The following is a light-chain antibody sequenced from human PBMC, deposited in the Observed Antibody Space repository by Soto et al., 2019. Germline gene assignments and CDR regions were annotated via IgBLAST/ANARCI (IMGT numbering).Light chain of an antibody. V-gene: IGKV3-15*01. CDR1: QRVSSN. Sequence: EIEMTQSPATLSVSPGERATLSGRASQRVSSNLAWYQQKPGQAPRLLIYDASTSATGIPAPFSGSGSGTEYTLTISSLQSEDGAVYYCQQYNNWLYTFGQGA. J-gene: IGKJ2*01. CDR2: DAS. CDR3: QQYNNWLYT.